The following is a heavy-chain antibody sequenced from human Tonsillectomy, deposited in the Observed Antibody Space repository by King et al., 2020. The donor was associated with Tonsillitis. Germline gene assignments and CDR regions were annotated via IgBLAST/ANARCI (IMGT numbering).Heavy chain of an antibody. CDR1: GFTFSSYG. V-gene: IGHV3-30*02. J-gene: IGHJ3*01. Sequence: VQLVESGGGVVQPGGSLRLSCAASGFTFSSYGMHWVRQAPGKGLEWVTFIRSDGSTTTYADSVKGRFTISRDNSKNTLHLQVNSLRVEDTAVYYCAKDRCVSCFGFDLWGQGTRVPVSS. CDR2: IRSDGSTT. CDR3: AKDRCVSCFGFDL. D-gene: IGHD2-21*01.